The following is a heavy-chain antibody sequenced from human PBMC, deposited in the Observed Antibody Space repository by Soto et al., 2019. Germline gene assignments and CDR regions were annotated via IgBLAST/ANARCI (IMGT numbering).Heavy chain of an antibody. CDR2: TYYRSKWYN. V-gene: IGHV6-1*01. Sequence: SQTLSLTCVISGDSVSSNSAAWNWIRQSPSRGLEWLGRTYYRSKWYNDYAVSVNSRITINPDTSKNQFSLQLNSVTPEDTAVYYCARVLYSGSYPRFDYWGQGTLVTVS. CDR1: GDSVSSNSAA. D-gene: IGHD1-26*01. CDR3: ARVLYSGSYPRFDY. J-gene: IGHJ4*02.